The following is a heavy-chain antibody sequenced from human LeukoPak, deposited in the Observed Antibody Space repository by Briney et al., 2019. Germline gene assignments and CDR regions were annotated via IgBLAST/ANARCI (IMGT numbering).Heavy chain of an antibody. J-gene: IGHJ6*03. V-gene: IGHV4-39*01. D-gene: IGHD6-13*01. CDR2: IYYSGST. Sequence: SETLSLTCTVSGGSISSSSYYWGWIRQPPGKGLEWIGSIYYSGSTYYNPSLKSRVTISVDTPKNQFSLKLSSVTAADTAVYYCARRTGSIAAAGRDYYYYMDVWGKGTTVTVSS. CDR3: ARRTGSIAAAGRDYYYYMDV. CDR1: GGSISSSSYY.